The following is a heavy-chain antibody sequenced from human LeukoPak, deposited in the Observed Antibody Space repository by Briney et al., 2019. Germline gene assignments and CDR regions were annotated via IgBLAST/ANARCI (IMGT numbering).Heavy chain of an antibody. CDR1: GFTFSYYG. V-gene: IGHV3-30*02. CDR3: AKEVRDLPYDF. CDR2: VQYDGGDK. Sequence: PGGSLRLSCAASGFTFSYYGMHWVRQAPGNGLEWVAFVQYDGGDKFCAESVKGRFTISRDNSKSTLYLHMNSLRTEDAAVYYCAKEVRDLPYDFWGQGTLVTVSS. J-gene: IGHJ4*02. D-gene: IGHD3-10*01.